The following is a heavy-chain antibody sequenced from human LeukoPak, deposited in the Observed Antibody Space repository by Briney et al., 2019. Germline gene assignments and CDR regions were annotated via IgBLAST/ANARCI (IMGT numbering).Heavy chain of an antibody. Sequence: SETLSLTCTVSGGSISGYYWRWIRQPPGKGLEWIGYIHYSGETNYNPSLNSRVTISVDTSKNQFSLNLRSVTAADTAVYYCARDLTFDYWGQGALVTVSS. V-gene: IGHV4-59*12. CDR3: ARDLTFDY. CDR2: IHYSGET. CDR1: GGSISGYY. J-gene: IGHJ4*02.